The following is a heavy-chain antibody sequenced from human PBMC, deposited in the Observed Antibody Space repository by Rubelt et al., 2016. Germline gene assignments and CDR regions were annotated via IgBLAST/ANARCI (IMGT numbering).Heavy chain of an antibody. CDR1: GGSISTYY. V-gene: IGHV4-59*08. CDR3: ARQPPDTAAFDY. CDR2: IYYSGST. J-gene: IGHJ4*02. Sequence: QVQLQESGPGLLKPSETLSLTCTVSGGSISTYYWSWIRPPPGKGLEWIGNIYYSGSTKYNPSLKSRVIISVDTSKNQLSLKLGSVTAADTAVYHCARQPPDTAAFDYWGQGVLVTVSS. D-gene: IGHD2-21*02.